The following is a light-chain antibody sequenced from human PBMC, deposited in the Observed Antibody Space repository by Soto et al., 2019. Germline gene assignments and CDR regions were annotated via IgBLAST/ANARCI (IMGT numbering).Light chain of an antibody. Sequence: DIQMTQSPSTVSASVGDGVTITCRASQSISTWLAWYQQKPGNAPKLLIYDASTLESGVPSGFSGSGSGTEFTLTISSLQPDDFATYYCQQYNSYPSTFGQGTKPEIK. V-gene: IGKV1-5*01. J-gene: IGKJ2*01. CDR2: DAS. CDR3: QQYNSYPST. CDR1: QSISTW.